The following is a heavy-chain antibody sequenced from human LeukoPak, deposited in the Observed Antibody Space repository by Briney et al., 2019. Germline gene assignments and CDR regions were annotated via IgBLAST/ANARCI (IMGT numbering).Heavy chain of an antibody. CDR2: INHSGST. D-gene: IGHD2-15*01. V-gene: IGHV4-34*01. CDR1: GGSFSGYY. Sequence: PSETLSLTCAVYGGSFSGYYWSWIRQPPGKGLEWIGEINHSGSTNYNPSLKSRVTISVDTSKNQFSLKLSSVTAADTAVYYSARVFCSGGSCYYGPGAFDIWGQGTMVTVSS. CDR3: ARVFCSGGSCYYGPGAFDI. J-gene: IGHJ3*02.